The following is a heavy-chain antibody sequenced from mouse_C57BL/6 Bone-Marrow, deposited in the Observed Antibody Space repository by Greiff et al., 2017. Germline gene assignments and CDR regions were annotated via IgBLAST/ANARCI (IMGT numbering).Heavy chain of an antibody. J-gene: IGHJ2*01. CDR3: ARGGTTVVATDY. V-gene: IGHV3-6*01. Sequence: EVKLLESGPGLVKPSQSLSLTCSVTGYSITSGYYWNWIRQFPGNKLEWMGYISYDGSNNYNPSLKNRISITLDTSKNQFFLKLNSVTTEDTATYYCARGGTTVVATDYWGQGTTLTVSS. CDR1: GYSITSGYY. D-gene: IGHD1-1*01. CDR2: ISYDGSN.